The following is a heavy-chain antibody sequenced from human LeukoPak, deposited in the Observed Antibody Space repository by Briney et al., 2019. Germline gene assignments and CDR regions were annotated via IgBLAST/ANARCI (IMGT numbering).Heavy chain of an antibody. J-gene: IGHJ3*02. Sequence: GGSLRLSCAASGFTFSSFWMHWVRQAPGKGLVWVSRINGDGSSTTYADSVKGRFTISRDSAKNTVYLQMNSLRAGDTAVYYCARPQHGDLYAFDIWGQGTMVTVSS. D-gene: IGHD4-17*01. CDR1: GFTFSSFW. V-gene: IGHV3-74*01. CDR3: ARPQHGDLYAFDI. CDR2: INGDGSST.